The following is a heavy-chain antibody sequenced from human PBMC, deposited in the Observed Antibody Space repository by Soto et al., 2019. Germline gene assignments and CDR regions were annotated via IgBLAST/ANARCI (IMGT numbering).Heavy chain of an antibody. V-gene: IGHV3-23*01. D-gene: IGHD3-3*01. CDR2: ISGSGGST. J-gene: IGHJ6*03. Sequence: TGGSLRLSCAASGGPFSSYAMSWVRQAPGKGLEWVSAISGSGGSTYYADSVKGRFTISRDNSKNTLYLQMNSLRAEDTAVYYCAKGSGVVIIHYYYYMDVWGKGTTVTVSS. CDR3: AKGSGVVIIHYYYYMDV. CDR1: GGPFSSYA.